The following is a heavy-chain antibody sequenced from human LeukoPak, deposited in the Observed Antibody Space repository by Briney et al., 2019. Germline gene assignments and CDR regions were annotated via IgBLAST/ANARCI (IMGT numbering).Heavy chain of an antibody. CDR3: AKGYIISGESASRSSFDY. V-gene: IGHV3-23*01. CDR1: GFTYRSYA. CDR2: ISGSGDST. J-gene: IGHJ4*02. D-gene: IGHD3-10*01. Sequence: GGSLRLSCTASGFTYRSYAVTWIRQAPGGARDCVSNISGSGDSTDYAATVKGRFTISRDNSKNMLYLQMNSLRAEDTAVYSCAKGYIISGESASRSSFDYWGQGTLVTVSS.